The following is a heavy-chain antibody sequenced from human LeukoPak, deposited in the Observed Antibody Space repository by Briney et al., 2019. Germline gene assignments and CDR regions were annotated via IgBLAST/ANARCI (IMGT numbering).Heavy chain of an antibody. CDR1: GGSFSGYY. D-gene: IGHD2-2*01. J-gene: IGHJ6*02. V-gene: IGHV4-34*01. CDR2: INHSGST. CDR3: ARGRPVGYCSSTSCRYYYYYGMDV. Sequence: PSETLSLTCAVYGGSFSGYYWSWIRQPPGKGLEWIGEINHSGSTNYNPSLKSRVTISVDTSKNQFSLKLSSVTAADTAVYYCARGRPVGYCSSTSCRYYYYYGMDVWGQGTTVTVSS.